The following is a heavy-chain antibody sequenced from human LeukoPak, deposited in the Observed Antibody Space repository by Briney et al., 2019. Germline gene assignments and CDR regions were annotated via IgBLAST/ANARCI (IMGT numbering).Heavy chain of an antibody. Sequence: ASVKVSCKASGYTFTSYYMHWVRQAPGQGLEWMGIINPSGGSTSCAQKFQGRVTMTRDMSTSTVYMELSSLRSEDTAVYYCASSGYSYGAMVYFDYWGQGTLVTVSS. J-gene: IGHJ4*02. CDR2: INPSGGST. V-gene: IGHV1-46*01. CDR3: ASSGYSYGAMVYFDY. CDR1: GYTFTSYY. D-gene: IGHD5-18*01.